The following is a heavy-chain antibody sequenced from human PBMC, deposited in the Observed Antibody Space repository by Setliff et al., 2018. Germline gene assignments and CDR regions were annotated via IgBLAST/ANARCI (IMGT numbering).Heavy chain of an antibody. Sequence: SETLSLTCAAYGGTFSDYYWTWIHQPPGKGLEWVGEINHRGSTNYNPSLKSRVTISVDTSKDQFSLKLISMTAADTAVYYCARGRNVAARLLDSWGQRTLVTVSS. CDR3: ARGRNVAARLLDS. CDR2: INHRGST. D-gene: IGHD6-6*01. CDR1: GGTFSDYY. J-gene: IGHJ4*02. V-gene: IGHV4-34*01.